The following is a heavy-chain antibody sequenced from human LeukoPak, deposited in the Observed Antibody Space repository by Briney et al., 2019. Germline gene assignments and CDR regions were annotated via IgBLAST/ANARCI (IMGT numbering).Heavy chain of an antibody. CDR2: MNPNSGNT. CDR3: ARGASRSFDF. CDR1: GYTFISYE. V-gene: IGHV1-8*03. J-gene: IGHJ4*02. Sequence: ASVKVSCKASGYTFISYEINWVRQATGQGLEWMGWMNPNSGNTSYAQKFQGRVTFTRDTSINTAYMELSSLRSGDTAVYYCARGASRSFDFWGQGTLVTVSS.